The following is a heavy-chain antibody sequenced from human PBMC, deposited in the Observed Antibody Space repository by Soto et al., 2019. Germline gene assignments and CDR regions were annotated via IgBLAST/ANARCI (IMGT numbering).Heavy chain of an antibody. CDR2: ISSSVSTI. V-gene: IGHV3-48*03. CDR1: GFTFSSYE. CDR3: ARDRIEDQWLSAPDGMAV. J-gene: IGHJ6*02. D-gene: IGHD3-22*01. Sequence: GGSVRLSCAASGFTFSSYEMNWVRQAPGKGLEWVSYISSSVSTIYYADSVKGRFTISRDNAKNSLYLQMNSLRAEDTAVYYCARDRIEDQWLSAPDGMAVWGQGTKVTVSS.